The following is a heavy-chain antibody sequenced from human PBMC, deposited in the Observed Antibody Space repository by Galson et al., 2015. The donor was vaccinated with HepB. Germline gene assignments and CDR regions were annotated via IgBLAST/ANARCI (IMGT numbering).Heavy chain of an antibody. J-gene: IGHJ4*02. V-gene: IGHV3-30-3*01. CDR2: ISYDGSNK. D-gene: IGHD6-13*01. Sequence: SLRLSCAASGFTFSSYAMHWVRQAPGKGLEWVAVISYDGSNKYYADSVKGRFTISRDNSKNTLYLQMNSLRAEDTAVYYCARAQGILIAAAALGFDYWGQGTLVTVSS. CDR3: ARAQGILIAAAALGFDY. CDR1: GFTFSSYA.